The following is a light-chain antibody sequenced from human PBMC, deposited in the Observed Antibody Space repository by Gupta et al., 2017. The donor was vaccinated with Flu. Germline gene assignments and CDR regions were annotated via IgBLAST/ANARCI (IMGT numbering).Light chain of an antibody. V-gene: IGLV3-21*02. CDR1: NIGTKS. Sequence: SYVLTPPPSVAVAPGQTARTTCGGNNIGTKSVQWHPQKPGQAPVVIVYDDSDRPSRIPERFSGSNSGNTATLTISRAEAGDEADYYCQVLDSSSDQWVFGGGTRLTVL. CDR2: DDS. CDR3: QVLDSSSDQWV. J-gene: IGLJ3*02.